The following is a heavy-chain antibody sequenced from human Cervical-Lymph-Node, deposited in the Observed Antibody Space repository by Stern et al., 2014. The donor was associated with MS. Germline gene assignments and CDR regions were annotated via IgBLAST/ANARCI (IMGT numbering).Heavy chain of an antibody. D-gene: IGHD6-6*01. V-gene: IGHV3-74*02. CDR2: INSAGRTT. CDR3: ARGRAARQAYGMDV. Sequence: VQLVVSGGGLVQPGGSLRLSCAASGFTFSSYWMPWVRHAPGRGLVWVSRINSAGRTTSYADSVRGRFTISRDNAKNTLYLQMNSLRAEDTAVYYCARGRAARQAYGMDVWGQGTTVTVSS. CDR1: GFTFSSYW. J-gene: IGHJ6*02.